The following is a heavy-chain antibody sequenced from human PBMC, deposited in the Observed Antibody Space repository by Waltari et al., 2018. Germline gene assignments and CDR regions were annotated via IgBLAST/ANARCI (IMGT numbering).Heavy chain of an antibody. J-gene: IGHJ6*02. V-gene: IGHV1-69*01. CDR3: ARVGGSYLGVDYFYYNMDV. CDR2: IIPFLHTS. Sequence: QVQLVQSGAEVKTPGSSVKVSCKASGGTLNHYAISWLRQAPGQGLEWMGGIIPFLHTSNYAQKFQGRFTITADGSTSTAYMELSGLRSEDTAVYFCARVGGSYLGVDYFYYNMDVWGQGTSVTVSS. CDR1: GGTLNHYA. D-gene: IGHD1-26*01.